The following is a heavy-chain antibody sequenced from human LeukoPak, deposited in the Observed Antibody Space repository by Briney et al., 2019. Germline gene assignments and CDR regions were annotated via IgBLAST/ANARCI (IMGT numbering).Heavy chain of an antibody. CDR1: GGSISSYY. CDR2: IYYSGST. J-gene: IGHJ5*02. D-gene: IGHD5-12*01. V-gene: IGHV4-59*01. Sequence: PSETLSLTCTVSGGSISSYYWSWIRQPPGKGLEWIGYIYYSGSTNYNPSLKSRVTISVDTSKNQFSLKLSSVTAADTAAYYCSRGASGYDYHWFDPWGQGTLVTVSS. CDR3: SRGASGYDYHWFDP.